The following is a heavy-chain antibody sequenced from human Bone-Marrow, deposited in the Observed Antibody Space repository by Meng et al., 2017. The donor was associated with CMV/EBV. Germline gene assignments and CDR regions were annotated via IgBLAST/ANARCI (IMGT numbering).Heavy chain of an antibody. CDR3: ASDLYSSSWYSYYYYGMDV. CDR2: ISSSGSTI. CDR1: GFTFSDYY. Sequence: GGSLRLSCAASGFTFSDYYMSWIRQAPGKGLEWVSYISSSGSTIYYADSVKGRFTIPRENAKNSLYLQMNSLTAEDTAVYYCASDLYSSSWYSYYYYGMDVWGQGTTVTVSS. J-gene: IGHJ6*02. D-gene: IGHD6-13*01. V-gene: IGHV3-11*04.